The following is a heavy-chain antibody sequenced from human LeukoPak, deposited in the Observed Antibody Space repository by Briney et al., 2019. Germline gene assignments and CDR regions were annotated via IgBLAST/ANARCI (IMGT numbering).Heavy chain of an antibody. V-gene: IGHV3-23*01. CDR3: ARDELSLLEVIDY. CDR1: GFTFSSYA. J-gene: IGHJ4*02. D-gene: IGHD3-16*02. CDR2: ISGSGGST. Sequence: GGSLRLSCAASGFTFSSYAMSWVRQAPGKGLEWVSAISGSGGSTYYADSVKGRFTISRDNAKNSLYLRMSSLRAEDTAVYYCARDELSLLEVIDYWGQGTLVTVPS.